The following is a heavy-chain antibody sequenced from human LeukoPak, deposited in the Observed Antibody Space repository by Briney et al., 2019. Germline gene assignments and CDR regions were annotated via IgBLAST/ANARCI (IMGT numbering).Heavy chain of an antibody. D-gene: IGHD5-18*01. CDR1: GFTFSDYY. J-gene: IGHJ4*02. CDR2: ISSSSSYT. CDR3: AGNVDTANGY. Sequence: GGSLRLSCAASGFTFSDYYMSWLRQAPGKGLEWVSYISSSSSYTNYADPVKGRFTISRDNAKNSLYLQMNSLRAEDTAVYYCAGNVDTANGYWGQGTLVTVSS. V-gene: IGHV3-11*06.